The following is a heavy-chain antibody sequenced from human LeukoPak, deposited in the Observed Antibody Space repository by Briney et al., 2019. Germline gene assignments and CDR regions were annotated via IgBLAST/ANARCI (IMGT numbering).Heavy chain of an antibody. V-gene: IGHV1-46*01. Sequence: EASVKVSCKASGYTFTSYYMHWVRQAPGQGLEWMGIVNPSGGSTSYAQKFQGRVTMTRDTSTSTVYMELSSLRSEGTAVYYCARDCGEWLQLYYFDYWGQGTLVTVSS. CDR3: ARDCGEWLQLYYFDY. CDR1: GYTFTSYY. J-gene: IGHJ4*02. D-gene: IGHD5-24*01. CDR2: VNPSGGST.